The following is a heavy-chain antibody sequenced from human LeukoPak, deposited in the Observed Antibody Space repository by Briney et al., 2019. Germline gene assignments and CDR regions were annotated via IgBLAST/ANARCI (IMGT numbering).Heavy chain of an antibody. D-gene: IGHD6-13*01. CDR3: ARASAAAGTRAFDI. V-gene: IGHV1-2*02. CDR2: INPNSGGT. Sequence: ASVKVSCKASGYTFTGYYMHWVRQAPGQGLEWMGWINPNSGGTNYAQKFQGRVTVTRDTSISTAYMELSRLRSDDTAVYYCARASAAAGTRAFDIWGQGTMVTVSS. CDR1: GYTFTGYY. J-gene: IGHJ3*02.